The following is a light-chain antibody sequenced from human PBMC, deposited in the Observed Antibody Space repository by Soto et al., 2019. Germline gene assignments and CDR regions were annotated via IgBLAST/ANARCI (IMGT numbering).Light chain of an antibody. V-gene: IGKV3-20*01. J-gene: IGKJ1*01. CDR3: QQYGSSGT. CDR1: QSVSNNY. Sequence: EIVVTQSPGTLSLSPGERATLSCRASQSVSNNYLAWYQQKPGQAPRLLIYGASNRATGIPDRFSGSGSGTDFTLTISRLEPEDFAGYYCQQYGSSGTFGQGTKVEIK. CDR2: GAS.